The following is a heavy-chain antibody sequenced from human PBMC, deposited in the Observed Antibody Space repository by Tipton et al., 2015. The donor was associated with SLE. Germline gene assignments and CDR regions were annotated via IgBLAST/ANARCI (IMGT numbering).Heavy chain of an antibody. CDR2: IHFGGST. CDR3: AILDTTPSSF. Sequence: SLRLSCAASGLTVSSNSMSWVRQAPGKGLEWASVIHFGGSTFYVASVKGRFTIPRDISKNTLYLQMDNLGTEDTALYYCAILDTTPSSFWGQGTLVTVSS. CDR1: GLTVSSNS. V-gene: IGHV3-53*05. D-gene: IGHD1-1*01. J-gene: IGHJ4*02.